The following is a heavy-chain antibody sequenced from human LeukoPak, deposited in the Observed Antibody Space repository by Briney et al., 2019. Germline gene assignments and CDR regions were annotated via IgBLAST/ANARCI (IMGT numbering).Heavy chain of an antibody. J-gene: IGHJ4*02. D-gene: IGHD5-24*01. CDR3: ARGQRWLQSFDY. CDR1: GGSIGSGDYY. Sequence: SETLSLTCTVSGGSIGSGDYYWSWIRQPPGKGLEWIGYIYYSGSTYYNPSLKSRLSISVDTSKNQFSLKLNSVTAADTAVYYCARGQRWLQSFDYWGQGILVTVSS. CDR2: IYYSGST. V-gene: IGHV4-30-4*08.